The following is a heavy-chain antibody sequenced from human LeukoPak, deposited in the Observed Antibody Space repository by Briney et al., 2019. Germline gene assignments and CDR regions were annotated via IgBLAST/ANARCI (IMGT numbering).Heavy chain of an antibody. J-gene: IGHJ4*02. CDR1: GFTFSSSW. V-gene: IGHV3-7*05. D-gene: IGHD1/OR15-1a*01. CDR2: IKEDGSDK. CDR3: ATWNSDWEFAY. Sequence: GGSLRLSCAASGFTFSSSWMTWVRQAPGKGLEWVAHIKEDGSDKYYVDSVTGRFTISRDNTENSLYLQMSSLRAEDTAAYYCATWNSDWEFAYWGQGTLVSVSS.